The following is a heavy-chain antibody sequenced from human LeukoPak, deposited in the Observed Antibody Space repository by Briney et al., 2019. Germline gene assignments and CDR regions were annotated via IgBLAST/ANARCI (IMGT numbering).Heavy chain of an antibody. J-gene: IGHJ1*01. Sequence: GGSLRLSCAAFGFTFSSYSMNWVRQAPGKGLQWVSYISSSSSTIYYADSVKGRFTISRDNAKNSLYLQMNSLRAEDTAVYYCARALSGSRAEYFQHWGQGTLVTVSS. V-gene: IGHV3-48*01. CDR2: ISSSSSTI. CDR1: GFTFSSYS. D-gene: IGHD3-10*01. CDR3: ARALSGSRAEYFQH.